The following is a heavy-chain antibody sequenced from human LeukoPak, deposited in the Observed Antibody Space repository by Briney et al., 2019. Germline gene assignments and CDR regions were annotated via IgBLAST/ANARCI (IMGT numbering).Heavy chain of an antibody. CDR3: ARGGRRGGYYYYGMDV. Sequence: GGSLRLSCAASGFTFSSYAMHWVRQAPGKGLEYVSAISSNGGSTYYANSVKGRFTISRDNSKNTLYLQMGSLRAEDMAVYYCARGGRRGGYYYYGMDVWGQGTTVTVSS. CDR2: ISSNGGST. D-gene: IGHD3-10*01. V-gene: IGHV3-64*01. J-gene: IGHJ6*02. CDR1: GFTFSSYA.